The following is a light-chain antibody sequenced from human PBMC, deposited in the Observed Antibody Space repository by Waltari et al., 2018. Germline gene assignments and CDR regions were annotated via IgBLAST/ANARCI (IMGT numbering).Light chain of an antibody. CDR2: EVT. V-gene: IGLV2-23*02. Sequence: QSALTQPASVSGSPGQSITISCTGTSSDVGRYNLVFWFQQHPGKAPKLIIYEVTKRPSGTSTRFSCSKSGNTASLTLSGLQAEDEADYFCCSYAGVSTWVFGGGTKLTVL. J-gene: IGLJ3*02. CDR1: SSDVGRYNL. CDR3: CSYAGVSTWV.